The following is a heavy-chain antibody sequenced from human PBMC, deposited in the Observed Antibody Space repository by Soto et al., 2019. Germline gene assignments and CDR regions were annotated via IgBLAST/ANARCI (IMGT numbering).Heavy chain of an antibody. CDR3: ATNYGSGSAHFDN. CDR1: GDTFNFYT. D-gene: IGHD3-10*01. CDR2: IIPMLGMS. Sequence: QVQLVQSGAEVKKPGSSVKVSCTASGDTFNFYTISWVRQAPGQGLEWMGRIIPMLGMSNYAQKFQGRVTMIADKSTSTAYMELSSLRSEDTALYYCATNYGSGSAHFDNWGQGTLVTVSS. V-gene: IGHV1-69*02. J-gene: IGHJ4*02.